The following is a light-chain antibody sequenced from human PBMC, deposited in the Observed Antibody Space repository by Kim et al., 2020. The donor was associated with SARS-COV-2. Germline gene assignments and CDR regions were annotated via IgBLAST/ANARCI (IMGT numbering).Light chain of an antibody. CDR2: GAS. J-gene: IGKJ2*03. CDR1: ESISSH. CDR3: QQSYSTPYS. Sequence: DIQMTQSPPSLSASVGDRVTITCRTSESISSHLNWYQQKTRKAPKLLIYGASNLQSGVPSRFSGSGSGTEFTLTISSLQPEDFATYYCQQSYSTPYSFGQGTKLEI. V-gene: IGKV1-39*01.